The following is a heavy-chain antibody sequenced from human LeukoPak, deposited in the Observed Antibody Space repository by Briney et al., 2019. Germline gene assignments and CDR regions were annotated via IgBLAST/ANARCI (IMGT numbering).Heavy chain of an antibody. D-gene: IGHD2-15*01. CDR1: GFTVSSND. CDR3: ASTYCSGGSCYSGYFDY. Sequence: PGGSLRVSCAASGFTVSSNDMSWVRQAPGKGLEWVSVIYSGGSTYYADSVKGRFTISRDNSKNTLYLQMNSLRAEDTAVYYCASTYCSGGSCYSGYFDYWGQGTLVTVSS. V-gene: IGHV3-53*01. J-gene: IGHJ4*02. CDR2: IYSGGST.